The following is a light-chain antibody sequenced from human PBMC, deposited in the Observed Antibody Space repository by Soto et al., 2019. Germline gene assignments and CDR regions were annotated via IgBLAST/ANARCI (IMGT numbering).Light chain of an antibody. CDR2: RDN. CDR1: NSNIGRNS. CDR3: AVWDDSLYGFV. Sequence: QSVLTQPPSASGTPGQRVTISCSGSNSNIGRNSVNWYHQLPGTAPKLLIYRDNQRPSGVPDRFSGSKSGTSASLAISGLQSEDEADYYCAVWDDSLYGFVFGTGTKVTVL. V-gene: IGLV1-44*01. J-gene: IGLJ1*01.